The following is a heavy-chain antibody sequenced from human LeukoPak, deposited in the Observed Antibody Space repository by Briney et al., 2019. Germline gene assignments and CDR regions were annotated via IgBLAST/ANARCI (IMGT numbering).Heavy chain of an antibody. CDR2: ISGSGGST. Sequence: GGSLRLSCAASGFTFSSYAMSWVRQAPGKGLEWVSAISGSGGSTYYADSVKGRFTISRDNSKNTLYLQMNRLRAEDTAVYYCAKDFRHDYGDYLDYWGQGTLVTVSS. CDR1: GFTFSSYA. D-gene: IGHD4-17*01. J-gene: IGHJ4*02. V-gene: IGHV3-23*01. CDR3: AKDFRHDYGDYLDY.